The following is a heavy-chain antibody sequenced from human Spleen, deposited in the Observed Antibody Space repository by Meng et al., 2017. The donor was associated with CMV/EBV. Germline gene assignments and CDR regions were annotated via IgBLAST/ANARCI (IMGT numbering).Heavy chain of an antibody. J-gene: IGHJ6*02. CDR3: ARHLYGMDV. CDR2: INPNSGGT. CDR1: GYTFTGYY. Sequence: ASVKVSCKASGYTFTGYYMHWVRQAPGQGLEWMGWINPNSGGTNYAQKFQGRVTMTRDTSISTAYMELSSVTAADTAVYYCARHLYGMDVWGQGTTVTVSS. D-gene: IGHD3-3*02. V-gene: IGHV1-2*02.